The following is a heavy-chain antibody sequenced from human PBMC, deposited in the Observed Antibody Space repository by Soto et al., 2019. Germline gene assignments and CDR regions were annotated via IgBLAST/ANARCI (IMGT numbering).Heavy chain of an antibody. CDR2: ISSGSRSI. CDR3: ARELSYYYDSSGLRFDP. J-gene: IGHJ5*02. CDR1: GFIFSSYT. V-gene: IGHV3-21*01. D-gene: IGHD3-22*01. Sequence: EVQLLESGGGLVKPGGSLRLSCAASGFIFSSYTMNWVRQAPGKGLEWVSSISSGSRSIHYADSVKGRFTISRDNVKNSLYLQMNSLRAEDTAVYYCARELSYYYDSSGLRFDPWGQGTRVTVSS.